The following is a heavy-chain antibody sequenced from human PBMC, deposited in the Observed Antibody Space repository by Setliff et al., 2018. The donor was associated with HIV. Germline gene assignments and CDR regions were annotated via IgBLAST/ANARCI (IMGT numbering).Heavy chain of an antibody. Sequence: GGSLRLSCTASGFIFSRYTMNWVRQAPGKGPECVSFISSSSDIKTYADSVKGRFTISRDNGKNSLYLQMNSLRVDDTAMYYCSRGLGIGPWGQGTQVTVSS. CDR3: SRGLGIGP. V-gene: IGHV3-48*01. CDR2: ISSSSDIK. CDR1: GFIFSRYT. D-gene: IGHD1-20*01. J-gene: IGHJ5*02.